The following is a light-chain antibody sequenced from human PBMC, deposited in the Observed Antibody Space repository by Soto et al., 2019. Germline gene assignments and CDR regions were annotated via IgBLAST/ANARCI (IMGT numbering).Light chain of an antibody. J-gene: IGKJ4*01. V-gene: IGKV3-15*01. CDR3: QQYNNWPLT. CDR1: QSIRTN. CDR2: GAS. Sequence: EIVMTQYPATLSVSPGERATLSCRASQSIRTNLAWYQQKPGQAPGLVIYGASTRATGIPARFSGSVSGTAFTLTISSLQSEDLAVYYCQQYNNWPLTFGGGTKVDI.